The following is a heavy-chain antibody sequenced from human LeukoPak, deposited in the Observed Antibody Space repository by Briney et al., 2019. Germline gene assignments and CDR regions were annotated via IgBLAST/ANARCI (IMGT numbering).Heavy chain of an antibody. J-gene: IGHJ4*02. CDR1: RCTFSRYV. D-gene: IGHD6-19*01. V-gene: IGHV1-69*06. CDR3: ASPRQRVSSPGEFDY. Sequence: SVTVSCMGSRCTFSRYVISWLGPPPGRGRAWVGGIIAIFSTASYAQNFQASVTITADKSTSTAYKELSSLRSEDTAVYYCASPRQRVSSPGEFDYWGQGTLVTVSS. CDR2: IIAIFSTA.